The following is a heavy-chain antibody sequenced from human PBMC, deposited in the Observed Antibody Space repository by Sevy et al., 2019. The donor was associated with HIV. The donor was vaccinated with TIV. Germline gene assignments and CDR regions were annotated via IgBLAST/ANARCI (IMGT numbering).Heavy chain of an antibody. Sequence: GESLKISCAASGFTFSSCAMSWVRQAPGKGLEWVSAISGSGGSAYSADSVKGRFTISRDNSKKMLYLQMNSLRADDTAVYYCAKHSDLLYPQFGMDVWGQGTTVTVSS. CDR2: ISGSGGSA. CDR1: GFTFSSCA. J-gene: IGHJ6*02. D-gene: IGHD2-8*01. CDR3: AKHSDLLYPQFGMDV. V-gene: IGHV3-23*01.